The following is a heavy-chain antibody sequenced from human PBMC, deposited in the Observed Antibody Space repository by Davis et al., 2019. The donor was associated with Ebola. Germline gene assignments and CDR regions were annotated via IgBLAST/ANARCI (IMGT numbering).Heavy chain of an antibody. Sequence: PGGSLRLSCAASGFTFSSYAMSWVRQAPGKGLEWVANIKQDGSDKYYVDSVKGRFTISRDNAKNSLYLQMNNLRAEDTAVYYCAKVSGSDYYYPITRFDSWGQGTLVTVSS. V-gene: IGHV3-7*01. CDR1: GFTFSSYA. D-gene: IGHD3-22*01. J-gene: IGHJ4*02. CDR2: IKQDGSDK. CDR3: AKVSGSDYYYPITRFDS.